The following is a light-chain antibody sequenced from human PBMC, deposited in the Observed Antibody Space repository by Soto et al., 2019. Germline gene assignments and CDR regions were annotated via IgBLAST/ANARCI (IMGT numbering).Light chain of an antibody. CDR3: QQTYSSPWT. J-gene: IGKJ1*01. V-gene: IGKV1-39*01. CDR2: AAF. Sequence: DIQMTQSPSSLSASVGDRVTITCRASQSISTYLSWYQQKPGKAPNLLIYAAFSLQSGVPSRFSGGGSGTDFTLNISSLRPEDFGNYYCQQTYSSPWTFGQGTKVEIK. CDR1: QSISTY.